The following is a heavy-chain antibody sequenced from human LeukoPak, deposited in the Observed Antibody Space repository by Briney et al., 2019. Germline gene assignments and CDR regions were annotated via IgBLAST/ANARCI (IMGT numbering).Heavy chain of an antibody. J-gene: IGHJ4*02. CDR1: GFTFDDYA. Sequence: QPGRSLRLSCAASGFTFDDYAMHWVRQAPGKGLEWVSGISWNSGSIGYADSVKGRFTISRDNAKNSLYLQMNSLRAEDTALYYCAKDSESGAYYDSSGYYPNRFDYWGQGTLVTVSS. D-gene: IGHD3-22*01. CDR3: AKDSESGAYYDSSGYYPNRFDY. V-gene: IGHV3-9*01. CDR2: ISWNSGSI.